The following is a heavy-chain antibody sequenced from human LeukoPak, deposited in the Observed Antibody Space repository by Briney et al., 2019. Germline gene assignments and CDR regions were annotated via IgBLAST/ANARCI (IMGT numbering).Heavy chain of an antibody. CDR2: IYPRDGST. CDR3: ARDQEGFDY. J-gene: IGHJ4*02. CDR1: GYTFTSYG. V-gene: IGHV1-46*01. Sequence: GASVTVSCKASGYTFTSYGINWVRQAPGQGLEWMGMIYPRDGSTSYAQKFQGRVTVTRDTSTSTVHMELSGLRSEDTAVYYCARDQEGFDYWGQGTLVTVSS.